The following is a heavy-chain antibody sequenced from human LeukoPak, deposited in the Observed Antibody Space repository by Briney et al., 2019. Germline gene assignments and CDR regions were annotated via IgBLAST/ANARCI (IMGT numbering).Heavy chain of an antibody. V-gene: IGHV3-7*01. CDR1: EFTFRSFW. CDR3: ARVRLGAGTVIDY. Sequence: PGGSLRLSCAASEFTFRSFWMSWVRQAPGKGLEWVANIKQDESEKYYVDSVKGRFTISRDNAKNSLYLQMNSLRAEDTAVYYCARVRLGAGTVIDYWGQGTLVTVSS. D-gene: IGHD3-16*01. J-gene: IGHJ4*02. CDR2: IKQDESEK.